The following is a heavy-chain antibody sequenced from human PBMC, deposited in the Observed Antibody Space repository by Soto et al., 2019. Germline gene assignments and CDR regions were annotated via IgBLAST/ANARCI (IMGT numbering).Heavy chain of an antibody. Sequence: QVQLVESGGGVVQPGRSLRLSCAASGFTFSSYGMHWVRQAPGKGLERVAVISYDGSNKYYADSVKGRFAIYRDNSKNTLYLQMNSLRAEDTAVYYCAKDLYDFWSGYPPYNWFDPWGQGTLVTVSS. V-gene: IGHV3-30*18. D-gene: IGHD3-3*01. J-gene: IGHJ5*02. CDR2: ISYDGSNK. CDR3: AKDLYDFWSGYPPYNWFDP. CDR1: GFTFSSYG.